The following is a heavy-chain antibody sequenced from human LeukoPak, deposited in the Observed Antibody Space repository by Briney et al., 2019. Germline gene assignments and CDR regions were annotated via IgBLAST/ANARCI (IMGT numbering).Heavy chain of an antibody. J-gene: IGHJ4*02. Sequence: GRSLRLSCVASGLTFGNYGMNWVRQAPGKGLEWVSSIGGSGSTPYYADSVRGRFTISRDNYKNSMYLQMSSLRAEDTAIYYCAGVESSYCRIWGQGTLVTVSS. CDR1: GLTFGNYG. D-gene: IGHD3-10*01. V-gene: IGHV3-23*01. CDR2: IGGSGSTP. CDR3: AGVESSYCRI.